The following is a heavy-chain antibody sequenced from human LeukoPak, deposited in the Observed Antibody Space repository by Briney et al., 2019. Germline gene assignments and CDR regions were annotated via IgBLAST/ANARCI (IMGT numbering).Heavy chain of an antibody. CDR2: INHSGST. D-gene: IGHD3-3*01. Sequence: SETLSLTCAVCGGSFSGYYWSWIRQPPGKGLEWIGEINHSGSTNYNPSLKSRVTISVDTSKNQFSLKLSSVTAADTAVYYCARGGFLVQNHFDPWGQGTLVTVSS. CDR1: GGSFSGYY. V-gene: IGHV4-34*01. J-gene: IGHJ5*02. CDR3: ARGGFLVQNHFDP.